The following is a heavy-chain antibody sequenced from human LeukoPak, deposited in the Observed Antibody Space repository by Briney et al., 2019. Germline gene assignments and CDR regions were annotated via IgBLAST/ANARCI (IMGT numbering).Heavy chain of an antibody. J-gene: IGHJ6*02. CDR3: ATRYYYGSGSYGMDV. CDR1: GYTFTRYG. D-gene: IGHD3-10*01. Sequence: ASVKVSRKGSGYTFTRYGISWVRQAPGDGLEWMGWISTYDDGRSNAQKFQGRVTLTTDISTNTAYMELTSLRSDDTAVYYCATRYYYGSGSYGMDVWGQGTTVTVSS. V-gene: IGHV1-18*01. CDR2: ISTYDDGR.